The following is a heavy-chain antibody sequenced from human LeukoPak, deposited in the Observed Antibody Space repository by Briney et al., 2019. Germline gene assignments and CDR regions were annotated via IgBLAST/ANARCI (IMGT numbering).Heavy chain of an antibody. J-gene: IGHJ3*02. CDR1: GGSISSGGYY. CDR2: IYYSGST. V-gene: IGHV4-30-4*01. Sequence: PSETLSLTCAVSGGSISSGGYYWSWIRQPPGKGLEWIGYIYYSGSTYYNPSLKSRVTISVDTSKNQFSLKLSSVTAADTAVYYCARGRGDFGVPDAFDIWGQGTMVTVSS. D-gene: IGHD2-21*02. CDR3: ARGRGDFGVPDAFDI.